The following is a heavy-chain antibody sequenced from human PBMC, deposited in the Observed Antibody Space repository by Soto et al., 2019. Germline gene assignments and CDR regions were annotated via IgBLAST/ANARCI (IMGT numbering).Heavy chain of an antibody. CDR1: EFTFSSYW. Sequence: EVQLVESGGGLVQPGGSLRLSCAASEFTFSSYWMNWVRQAPGKGLEWVANIKEDGSEKYYVDSVKGRFTISRDNAKNSLYLQMNSLIGEDTAVYYCARDLGAPGRGSAVGYYYHYGMDVWGQGTTVTVSS. D-gene: IGHD2-2*01. V-gene: IGHV3-7*05. CDR3: ARDLGAPGRGSAVGYYYHYGMDV. CDR2: IKEDGSEK. J-gene: IGHJ6*02.